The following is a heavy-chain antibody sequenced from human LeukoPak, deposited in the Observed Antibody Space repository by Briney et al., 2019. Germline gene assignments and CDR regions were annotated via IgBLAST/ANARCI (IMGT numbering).Heavy chain of an antibody. D-gene: IGHD1-26*01. CDR3: ARDGSGKYEWFDP. V-gene: IGHV1-18*01. CDR1: GYAFTTFG. CDR2: ISGYNGNT. J-gene: IGHJ5*02. Sequence: GASVKVSCKASGYAFTTFGINWVRQAPGQGLEWMGWISGYNGNTNNAQSLQGRLIISADTSTSTAYMELRSLRSDDTAVYYCARDGSGKYEWFDPWGPGTLVIVSS.